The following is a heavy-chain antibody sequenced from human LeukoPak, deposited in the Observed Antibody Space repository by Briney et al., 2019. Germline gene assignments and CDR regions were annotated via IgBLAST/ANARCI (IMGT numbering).Heavy chain of an antibody. CDR2: IQNSGTT. Sequence: SETLSLTCTVSVGSITSSSYYWGWIRQPPGKGLEWIGSIQNSGTTHYNPSLKSRVTISVDTSKNHFSLKLSSVTAADTAVYYCARDGRGSRSELLFGANYYFYMDVWGKGTTGAVSS. CDR3: ARDGRGSRSELLFGANYYFYMDV. CDR1: VGSITSSSYY. J-gene: IGHJ6*03. D-gene: IGHD2-15*01. V-gene: IGHV4-39*07.